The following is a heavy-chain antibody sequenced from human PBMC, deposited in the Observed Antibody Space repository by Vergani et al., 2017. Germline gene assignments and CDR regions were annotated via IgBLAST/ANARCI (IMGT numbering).Heavy chain of an antibody. CDR1: GGKGRREG. CDR3: AKVPGAVAASFDY. Sequence: EVQLLESGGGGGEGGGERRGGGEGGGGKGRREGRRGGRQVAGRGMEWGAAGRGSGGSTYYADSVKGRFTISRDKSKNTLYLQMNSLRAEDTAVYYCAKVPGAVAASFDYWGQGTLVTVSS. V-gene: IGHV3-23*01. D-gene: IGHD2-15*01. CDR2: GRGSGGST. J-gene: IGHJ4*02.